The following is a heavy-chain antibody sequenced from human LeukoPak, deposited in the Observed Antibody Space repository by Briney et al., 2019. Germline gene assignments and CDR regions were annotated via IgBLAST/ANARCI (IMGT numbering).Heavy chain of an antibody. CDR1: GFTFSNAW. CDR2: IKCKTDGGTT. J-gene: IGHJ4*02. CDR3: TAAGIPVAGPYFDY. V-gene: IGHV3-15*01. D-gene: IGHD6-19*01. Sequence: GGSLRLSCAASGFTFSNAWMSWVRQAPGKGLEWVGRIKCKTDGGTTDYAAPVKGRFTISRDDSKNTLYLQMNSLKAEDTAVYYCTAAGIPVAGPYFDYWGQGTLVTVSS.